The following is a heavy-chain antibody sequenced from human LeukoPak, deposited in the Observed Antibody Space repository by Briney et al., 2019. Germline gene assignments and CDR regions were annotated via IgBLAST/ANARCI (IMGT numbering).Heavy chain of an antibody. CDR2: ISYDGSNK. D-gene: IGHD6-13*01. J-gene: IGHJ4*02. CDR3: ARVGANSYSSSILYYFDY. CDR1: GFTFSNAW. Sequence: GGSLRLSCAASGFTFSNAWMSWVRQAPGKGLEWVAVISYDGSNKYYADSVKGRFTISRDNSKNTLYLQMNSLRAEDTAVYYCARVGANSYSSSILYYFDYWGQGTLVTVSS. V-gene: IGHV3-30-3*01.